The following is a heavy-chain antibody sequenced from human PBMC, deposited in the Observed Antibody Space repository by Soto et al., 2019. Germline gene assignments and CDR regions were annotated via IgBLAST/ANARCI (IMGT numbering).Heavy chain of an antibody. CDR2: FSSSGST. Sequence: SENLSLTCAVSGASINFYYWNWIRQPPGRGLEWVVSFSSSGSTNYNPSLKSRVTISVDTSKNQFSLKLSSVTAADTAVYYCARERYYYDSSGYYLRWFDPWGQGTLVT. D-gene: IGHD3-22*01. V-gene: IGHV4-4*08. CDR3: ARERYYYDSSGYYLRWFDP. J-gene: IGHJ5*02. CDR1: GASINFYY.